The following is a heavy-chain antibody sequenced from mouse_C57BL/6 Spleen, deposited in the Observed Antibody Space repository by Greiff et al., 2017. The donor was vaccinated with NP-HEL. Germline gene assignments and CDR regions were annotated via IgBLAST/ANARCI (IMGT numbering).Heavy chain of an antibody. CDR1: GFSFNTYA. CDR3: VRHEWWDGAMDY. J-gene: IGHJ4*01. Sequence: EVMLVESGGGLVQPKGSLKLSCAASGFSFNTYAMNWVRQAPGKGLEWVARIRSKSNNYATYYADSVKDRFTISRDDSESMLYLQMNNLKTEDTAMYYCVRHEWWDGAMDYWGQGTSVTVSS. D-gene: IGHD1-1*02. V-gene: IGHV10-1*01. CDR2: IRSKSNNYAT.